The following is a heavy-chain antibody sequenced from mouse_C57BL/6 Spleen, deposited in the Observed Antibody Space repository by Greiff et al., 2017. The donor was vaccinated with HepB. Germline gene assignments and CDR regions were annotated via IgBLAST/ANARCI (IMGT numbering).Heavy chain of an antibody. CDR2: INYDGSST. J-gene: IGHJ2*01. D-gene: IGHD4-1*01. CDR1: GFTFSDYY. CDR3: ARPNWDVGYFDY. V-gene: IGHV5-16*01. Sequence: EVKLVESEGGLVQPGSSMKLSCTASGFTFSDYYMAWVRQVPEKGLEWVANINYDGSSTYYLDSLKSRFIISRDNAKNILYLQMSSLKSEDTATYYCARPNWDVGYFDYWGQGTTLTVSS.